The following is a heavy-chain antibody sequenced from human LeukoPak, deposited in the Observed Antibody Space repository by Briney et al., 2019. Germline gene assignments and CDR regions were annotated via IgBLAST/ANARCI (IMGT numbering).Heavy chain of an antibody. CDR2: ISAYNGNT. CDR3: ARVGSSGWHEDYYFDY. J-gene: IGHJ4*02. D-gene: IGHD6-19*01. V-gene: IGHV1-18*01. CDR1: GYTFTSYG. Sequence: GASVKVSCKASGYTFTSYGISWVRRAPGQGLEWMGWISAYNGNTNYAQKLQGRVTMTTDTSTSTAYMELRSLRSDDTAVYYCARVGSSGWHEDYYFDYWGQGTLVTVSS.